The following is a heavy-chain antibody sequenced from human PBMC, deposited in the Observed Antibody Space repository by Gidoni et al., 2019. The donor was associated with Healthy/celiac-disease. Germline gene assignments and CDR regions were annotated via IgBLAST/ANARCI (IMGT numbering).Heavy chain of an antibody. CDR2: ISSSSSYT. V-gene: IGHV3-11*06. Sequence: QVQLVESGGGLVKPGGSLRLSCAASGFTFSDYYMSWIRQAPGKGLEWVSYISSSSSYTNYADSVKGRFTISRDNAKNSLYLQMNSLRAEDTAVYYCARDVIVATIGDNNWFDPWGQGTLVTVSS. J-gene: IGHJ5*02. CDR3: ARDVIVATIGDNNWFDP. CDR1: GFTFSDYY. D-gene: IGHD5-12*01.